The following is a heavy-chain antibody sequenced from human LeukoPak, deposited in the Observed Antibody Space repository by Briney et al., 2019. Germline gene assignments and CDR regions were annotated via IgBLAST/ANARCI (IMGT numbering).Heavy chain of an antibody. D-gene: IGHD2-15*01. V-gene: IGHV3-43*02. J-gene: IGHJ6*03. CDR2: ISGDGGST. Sequence: GGSLRLSCAASGFTFDDYAMHWVRQAPGKGLEWVSLISGDGGSTYYADSVKGRFTISRDNSKNSLYLQMISLRTEDTALYYCVKDTAVGGRCYSCYYYMDVWGKGTTVTVSS. CDR1: GFTFDDYA. CDR3: VKDTAVGGRCYSCYYYMDV.